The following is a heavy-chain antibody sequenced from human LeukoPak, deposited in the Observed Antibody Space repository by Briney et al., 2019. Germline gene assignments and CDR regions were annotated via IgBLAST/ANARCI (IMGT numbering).Heavy chain of an antibody. Sequence: PSETLSLTCTVSGGSISSSSYYWGWIRQPPGKGLEWIGSIYYSGSTYYNPSLKSRVTISVDTSKNQFSLELSSVTAADTAVYYCASGKGAYYDFWSGSYYYYYMDVWGKGTTVTVSS. CDR1: GGSISSSSYY. CDR2: IYYSGST. D-gene: IGHD3-3*01. V-gene: IGHV4-39*01. CDR3: ASGKGAYYDFWSGSYYYYYMDV. J-gene: IGHJ6*03.